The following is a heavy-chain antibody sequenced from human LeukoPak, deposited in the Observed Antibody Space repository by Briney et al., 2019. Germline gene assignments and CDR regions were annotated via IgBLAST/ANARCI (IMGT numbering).Heavy chain of an antibody. CDR2: ISGSGGST. Sequence: GGSLRLSCAASGFTFSSYAMSWVRQAPGKGLEWVSAISGSGGSTYYADSVKGRFTISRDNSKNTLHLQMNSLRAEDTAVYYCAKASRAGDSVDYWGQGTLVTVSS. CDR1: GFTFSSYA. V-gene: IGHV3-23*01. D-gene: IGHD5/OR15-5a*01. CDR3: AKASRAGDSVDY. J-gene: IGHJ4*02.